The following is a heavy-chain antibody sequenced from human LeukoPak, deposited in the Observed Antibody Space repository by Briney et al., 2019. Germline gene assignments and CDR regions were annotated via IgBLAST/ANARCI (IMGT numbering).Heavy chain of an antibody. CDR1: GGSISSGGYY. J-gene: IGHJ3*02. D-gene: IGHD3-10*01. CDR3: ASATMIRGQDGPGAFDI. V-gene: IGHV4-31*03. CDR2: IYYSGST. Sequence: SQTLSLTCTVSGGSISSGGYYWSWIRQHPGKGLEWIGYIYYSGSTYYNPSLKGRVTISVDTSKNQFSLKLSSVTAADTAVYYCASATMIRGQDGPGAFDIWGQGTMVTVSS.